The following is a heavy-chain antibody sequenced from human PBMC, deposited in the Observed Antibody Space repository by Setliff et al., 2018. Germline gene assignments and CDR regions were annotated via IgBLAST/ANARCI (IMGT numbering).Heavy chain of an antibody. CDR3: ARRETYYNFWSGYYAY. CDR2: IYYSGST. CDR1: GGSISSYY. D-gene: IGHD3-3*01. V-gene: IGHV4-59*12. J-gene: IGHJ4*02. Sequence: PSETLSLTCTVSGGSISSYYWSWIRQPPGKGLEWIGYIYYSGSTNYNLSLKSRVTISVDTSKNQFSLKLSSVTAADTAVYYCARRETYYNFWSGYYAYWGQGTLVTVS.